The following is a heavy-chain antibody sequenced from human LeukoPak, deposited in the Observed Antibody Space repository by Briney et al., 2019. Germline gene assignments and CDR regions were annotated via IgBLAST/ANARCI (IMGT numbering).Heavy chain of an antibody. CDR1: GASITNYY. CDR2: NHYSGGT. V-gene: IGHV4-59*01. D-gene: IGHD1-26*01. Sequence: SETLSLTCTVSGASITNYYWSWIRQPPEKGLEWIGYNHYSGGTNYNPSLKSRVTISIDTTKNQVSLKMSSVTAADTAVYYCAREKWELLPIFDYWGQGTLVTVSS. J-gene: IGHJ4*02. CDR3: AREKWELLPIFDY.